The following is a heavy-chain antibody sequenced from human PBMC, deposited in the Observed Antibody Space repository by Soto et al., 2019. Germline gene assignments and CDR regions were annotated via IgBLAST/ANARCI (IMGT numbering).Heavy chain of an antibody. Sequence: SETLSLTCTVSGGSIRSYYWSWIRQPPGKGLEWIGYIYYSGSTNYNPSLKSRVTISVDTSKNQFSLKLSSVTAADTAVYYCARAFLYCSGGSCYPPFVDYWGQGTLVTVSS. CDR2: IYYSGST. D-gene: IGHD2-15*01. CDR1: GGSIRSYY. V-gene: IGHV4-59*01. CDR3: ARAFLYCSGGSCYPPFVDY. J-gene: IGHJ4*02.